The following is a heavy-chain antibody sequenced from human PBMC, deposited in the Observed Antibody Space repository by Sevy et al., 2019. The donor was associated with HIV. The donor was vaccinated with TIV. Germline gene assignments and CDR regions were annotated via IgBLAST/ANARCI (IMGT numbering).Heavy chain of an antibody. CDR1: GLTFTDYW. V-gene: IGHV5-51*01. D-gene: IGHD1-26*01. CDR3: VRLAGYSGGYHAVGRFDP. CDR2: ISPGDSDT. J-gene: IGHJ5*02. Sequence: GESLKISCTASGLTFTDYWIGWVRQMPGKGLEWMGNISPGDSDTKDHPSFEGQVTISADKSIKTAYLQYSSLKASDTAMYYCVRLAGYSGGYHAVGRFDPWRQGTLVTVSS.